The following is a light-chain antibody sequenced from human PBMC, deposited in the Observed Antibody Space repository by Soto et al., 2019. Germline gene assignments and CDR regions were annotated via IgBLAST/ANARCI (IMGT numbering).Light chain of an antibody. CDR3: SSYISSFSHV. V-gene: IGLV2-14*01. CDR1: SSDVGNYNY. Sequence: QSVLTQPASVSASPGQSITISCTGTSSDVGNYNYVSWYQQHPGKAPKLMIFEVSDRPSGVSNRFSGSKSGNTASLTISGLQAEDEADYYCSSYISSFSHVFGTGTKLTVL. J-gene: IGLJ1*01. CDR2: EVS.